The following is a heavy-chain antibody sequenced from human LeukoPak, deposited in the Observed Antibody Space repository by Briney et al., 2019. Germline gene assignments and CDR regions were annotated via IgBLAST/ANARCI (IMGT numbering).Heavy chain of an antibody. V-gene: IGHV3-15*01. Sequence: GGSLRLSCAASGFTFSNAWMSWVRQAPGKGLEWVGRIKSKTDGGTTDYAAPVKGRFTISRDDSKNTLYLQMNSLKTEDTAVYYCTTDLVESGATDYYYYGMDVWGQGTTVTVSS. J-gene: IGHJ6*02. CDR3: TTDLVESGATDYYYYGMDV. CDR1: GFTFSNAW. D-gene: IGHD5-24*01. CDR2: IKSKTDGGTT.